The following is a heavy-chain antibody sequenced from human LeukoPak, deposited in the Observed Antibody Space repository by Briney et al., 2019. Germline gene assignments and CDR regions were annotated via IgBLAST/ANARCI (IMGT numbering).Heavy chain of an antibody. V-gene: IGHV4-59*01. CDR1: GGSISSYY. CDR3: AGAVAYCGGDCYWDDAFDI. D-gene: IGHD2-21*02. J-gene: IGHJ3*02. CDR2: IYYSGST. Sequence: PSETLSLTCTVSGGSISSYYWSWIRQPPGKGLEWIGYIYYSGSTNYNPSLKSRVTISVDTSKNQFSLKLSPVTAADTAVYYCAGAVAYCGGDCYWDDAFDIWGQGTMVTVSS.